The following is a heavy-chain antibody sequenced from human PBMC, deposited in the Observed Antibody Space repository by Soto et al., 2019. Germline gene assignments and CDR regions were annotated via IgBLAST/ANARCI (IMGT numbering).Heavy chain of an antibody. CDR3: AKVPPTMIVVVIVYWYFDL. CDR2: ISGSGGST. Sequence: PGGSLRLSCAASGFTFSSYAMSWVRQAPGKGLEWVSAISGSGGSTYYADSVKGRFTISRDNSKNTLYLQMNSLRAEDTAVYYCAKVPPTMIVVVIVYWYFDLWGRGTLVTVSS. D-gene: IGHD3-22*01. CDR1: GFTFSSYA. J-gene: IGHJ2*01. V-gene: IGHV3-23*01.